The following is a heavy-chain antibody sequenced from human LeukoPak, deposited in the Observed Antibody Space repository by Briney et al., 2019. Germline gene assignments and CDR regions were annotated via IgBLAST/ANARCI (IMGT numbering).Heavy chain of an antibody. D-gene: IGHD2/OR15-2a*01. Sequence: TLVLTCTVSGDSITTSSYYWGWVRQPPGKGLECVGNINYIGSTYYNPSLKSRVTISVDTSKIQFSLWLSSVTAADTAVYYCARLETYNSTLDYWGQGTLVTVSS. CDR2: INYIGST. J-gene: IGHJ4*02. CDR1: GDSITTSSYY. CDR3: ARLETYNSTLDY. V-gene: IGHV4-39*01.